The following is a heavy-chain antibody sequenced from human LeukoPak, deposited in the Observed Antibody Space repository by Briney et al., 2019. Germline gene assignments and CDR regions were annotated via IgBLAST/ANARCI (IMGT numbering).Heavy chain of an antibody. D-gene: IGHD6-13*01. CDR3: ARVWGSGYSSSWYLGTRGYYMDV. CDR1: GGSLSGYY. Sequence: PSETLSLTCAVYGGSLSGYYWNWIRQSPGKGLEWIGKINHSGSTNYNPSLKSRVTISVDTSKNQFPLKLSSVTAADTAVYYCARVWGSGYSSSWYLGTRGYYMDVWGKGTTVTASS. J-gene: IGHJ6*03. V-gene: IGHV4-34*01. CDR2: INHSGST.